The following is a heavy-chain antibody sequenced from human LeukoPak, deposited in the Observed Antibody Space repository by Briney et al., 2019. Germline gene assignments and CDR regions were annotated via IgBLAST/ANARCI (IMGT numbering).Heavy chain of an antibody. CDR2: IRKSGRT. Sequence: GGSLRLSCAASGFTFSSYAMNWVRQAPGKGLEWVSVIRKSGRTDYADSVKGRSTISGDNSKNTLYLQMNSLRAEDTAVYYCAREQPGGFDYWGQGTLVT. CDR3: AREQPGGFDY. J-gene: IGHJ4*02. CDR1: GFTFSSYA. V-gene: IGHV3-23*01. D-gene: IGHD3-16*01.